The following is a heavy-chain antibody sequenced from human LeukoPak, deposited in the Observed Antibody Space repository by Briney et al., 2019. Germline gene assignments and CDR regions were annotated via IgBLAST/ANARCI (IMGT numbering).Heavy chain of an antibody. D-gene: IGHD2-15*01. CDR1: GGSISSYY. V-gene: IGHV4-59*08. CDR2: IYYSGST. Sequence: SETLSLTCTVSGGSISSYYWSWVRQPPGKGLEWIGYIYYSGSTNYNTSLKSRVTISVDTSKNQFSLKLSSVTAADTAVYYCARVTATAANIFDYWGQGTQVTASS. J-gene: IGHJ4*02. CDR3: ARVTATAANIFDY.